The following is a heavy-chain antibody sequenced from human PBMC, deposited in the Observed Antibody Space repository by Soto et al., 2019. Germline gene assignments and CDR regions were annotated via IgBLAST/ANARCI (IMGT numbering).Heavy chain of an antibody. D-gene: IGHD2-8*02. V-gene: IGHV3-9*01. CDR1: GFTFDNYA. Sequence: EVQLVESGGGLVQPGRSLRLSCAASGFTFDNYAMYWVRQAPGKGLEWVSGSSWNSGTIGYADSVKSRFTISRDNANNSLYLQMNSLRAEDTALYYCAKSTGGTANGMDVWGQGTTVTVSS. J-gene: IGHJ6*02. CDR3: AKSTGGTANGMDV. CDR2: SSWNSGTI.